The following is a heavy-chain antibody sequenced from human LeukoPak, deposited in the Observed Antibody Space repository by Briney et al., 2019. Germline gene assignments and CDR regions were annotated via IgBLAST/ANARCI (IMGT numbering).Heavy chain of an antibody. CDR2: INPNSGGT. CDR3: ARVGDFWGGYHPQDWFDP. J-gene: IGHJ5*02. CDR1: GYTFTGYY. D-gene: IGHD3-3*01. Sequence: ASVKVSCKASGYTFTGYYMHWVRQAPGQGLEWMGWINPNSGGTNYAQKFQGRVTMTRDTSISTAYMELSRLRSDDTAVYYCARVGDFWGGYHPQDWFDPWGQGTLVTVSS. V-gene: IGHV1-2*02.